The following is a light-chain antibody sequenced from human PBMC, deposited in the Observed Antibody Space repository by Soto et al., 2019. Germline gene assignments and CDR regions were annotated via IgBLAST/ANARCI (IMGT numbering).Light chain of an antibody. CDR3: QQPNSYPLP. Sequence: DVRLNQSPAALSASVGDRVSITCRACQGISSNIAWYQQKPGQVPKLLIYAPSTLQSGVPQRFSGSGSGTDFTITISCMQSEDCAPYYSQQPNSYPLPFGGGTKV. J-gene: IGKJ4*01. CDR2: APS. V-gene: IGKV1-9*01. CDR1: QGISSN.